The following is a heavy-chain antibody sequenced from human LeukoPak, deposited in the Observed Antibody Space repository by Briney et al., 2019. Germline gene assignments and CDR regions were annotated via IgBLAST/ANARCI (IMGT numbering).Heavy chain of an antibody. CDR1: GGSISSYY. V-gene: IGHV4-59*01. CDR2: IYYSGST. Sequence: WETLSLTCTVSGGSISSYYWSWVRQPPGKGLEWIGYIYYSGSTNYNPSLKSRVTISVDTSKNQFSLKLSSVTAVDTAVYYCARGGSGYDLYYYYYMDVWGKGTTVTISS. D-gene: IGHD5-12*01. J-gene: IGHJ6*03. CDR3: ARGGSGYDLYYYYYMDV.